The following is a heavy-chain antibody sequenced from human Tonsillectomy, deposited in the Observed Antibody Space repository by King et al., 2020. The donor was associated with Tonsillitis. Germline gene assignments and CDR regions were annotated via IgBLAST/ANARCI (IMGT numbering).Heavy chain of an antibody. CDR3: AKAYYDFWSGYYDAFDI. Sequence: VQLVESGGGVVQPGRSLRLSCAASGFTFSSYGMHWVRQAPGKGLEWVAVISYDGSNKYYADSVKGRFTISRDNSKNTLYLQMNSLRAEDTAVYYCAKAYYDFWSGYYDAFDIWGQATMVTVSS. V-gene: IGHV3-30*18. CDR1: GFTFSSYG. D-gene: IGHD3-3*01. J-gene: IGHJ3*02. CDR2: ISYDGSNK.